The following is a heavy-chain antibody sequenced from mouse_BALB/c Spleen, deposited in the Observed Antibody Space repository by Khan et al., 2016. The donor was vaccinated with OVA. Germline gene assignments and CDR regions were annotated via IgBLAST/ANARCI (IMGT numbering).Heavy chain of an antibody. D-gene: IGHD2-10*01. V-gene: IGHV2-6-7*01. CDR1: GFSLNAYG. Sequence: QVQLKQSGPGLVAPSQSLSITCTVSGFSLNAYGVNWVRQPPGKGLEWLGMIWGDGSTDYNSALKSRLSISTDKSKSQVFLKMNSLQTEDTAMYYCARAYYGNYREAMDYWGQGTSVTVSS. CDR3: ARAYYGNYREAMDY. CDR2: IWGDGST. J-gene: IGHJ4*01.